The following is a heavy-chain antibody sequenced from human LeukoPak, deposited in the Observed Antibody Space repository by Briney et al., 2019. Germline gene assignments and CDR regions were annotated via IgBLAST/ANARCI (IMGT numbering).Heavy chain of an antibody. CDR3: TRGVGVTIFGVGGQAFDI. V-gene: IGHV1-46*03. CDR1: GYTFTSNY. CDR2: INPSGGTT. J-gene: IGHJ3*02. Sequence: ASVKVSCKASGYTFTSNYMYWVRQAPGQGLEWMGKINPSGGTTRYAQKFQGRVTMTRDTSTSQLYMELSSLRSEDTAVYYCTRGVGVTIFGVGGQAFDIWGQGTMVTVSS. D-gene: IGHD3-3*01.